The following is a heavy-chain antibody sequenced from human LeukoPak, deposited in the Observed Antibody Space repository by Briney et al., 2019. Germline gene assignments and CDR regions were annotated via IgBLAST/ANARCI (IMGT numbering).Heavy chain of an antibody. V-gene: IGHV3-30*02. CDR2: IRYDGSNK. Sequence: GGSLRPSCAASGFTFSSYGMHWVRQAPGKGLEWVAFIRYDGSNKYYADSVKGRFTISRDNSKNTLYLQMNSLRAEDTAVYYCAKDDFQDYGDSPPAFDIWGQGTMVTVSS. D-gene: IGHD4-17*01. CDR3: AKDDFQDYGDSPPAFDI. J-gene: IGHJ3*02. CDR1: GFTFSSYG.